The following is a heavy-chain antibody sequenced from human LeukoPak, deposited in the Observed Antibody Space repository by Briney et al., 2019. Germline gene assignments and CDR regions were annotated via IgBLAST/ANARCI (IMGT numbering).Heavy chain of an antibody. CDR3: ARDGVGGGKPDY. CDR2: ISSSSSYT. Sequence: GGSLRLSCAASGFTFSDYYMSWIRQAPGKGLEWVSYISSSSSYTNYADSAKGRFTISRDNAKNSLYLQMNSLRAEDTAVYYCARDGVGGGKPDYWGQGTLVTVSS. CDR1: GFTFSDYY. J-gene: IGHJ4*02. D-gene: IGHD4-23*01. V-gene: IGHV3-11*05.